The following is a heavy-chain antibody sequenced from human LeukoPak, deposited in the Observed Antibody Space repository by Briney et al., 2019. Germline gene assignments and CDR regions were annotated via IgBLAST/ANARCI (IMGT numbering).Heavy chain of an antibody. Sequence: GGSLRLSCTGSQLIFSKYGLNWVRQSPGKGLEWISSITRSGSNIDHADSVRGRFTISRDNAKNSLFLHMNSLRVEDTAVYYCARLTIYDDTDYWGQGTLVTVSS. J-gene: IGHJ4*02. D-gene: IGHD3-3*01. CDR2: ITRSGSNI. CDR3: ARLTIYDDTDY. V-gene: IGHV3-48*03. CDR1: QLIFSKYG.